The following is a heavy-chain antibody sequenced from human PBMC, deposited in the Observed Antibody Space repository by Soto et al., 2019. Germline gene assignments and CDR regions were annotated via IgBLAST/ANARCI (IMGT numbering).Heavy chain of an antibody. J-gene: IGHJ4*02. D-gene: IGHD3-3*01. V-gene: IGHV1-3*01. CDR1: GYTFTSYA. Sequence: QVQLVQSGAEVKKPGASVKVSCKASGYTFTSYAMHWVRQAPGQRLEWMGWINAGNGNTKYSQKFQGRVTITRDTSASTANMELSSLRSEDTAVYYCARALYYDFWSGYYNLNYYFDYWGQGTLVTVSS. CDR2: INAGNGNT. CDR3: ARALYYDFWSGYYNLNYYFDY.